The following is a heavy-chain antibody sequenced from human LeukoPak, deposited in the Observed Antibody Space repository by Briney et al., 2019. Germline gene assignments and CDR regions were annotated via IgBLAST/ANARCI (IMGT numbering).Heavy chain of an antibody. D-gene: IGHD3-22*01. CDR3: ARHRYYYDSSGYYYQP. J-gene: IGHJ5*02. V-gene: IGHV4-59*01. Sequence: SETLSLTCTVSGVSISSYFWSWIRQPPGKGLEWIGYIYYSGSTNYNPSLKSRVTISVGTSKNQFSLRLSSVTAADTAVYYCARHRYYYDSSGYYYQPWGQGTLVTVSS. CDR1: GVSISSYF. CDR2: IYYSGST.